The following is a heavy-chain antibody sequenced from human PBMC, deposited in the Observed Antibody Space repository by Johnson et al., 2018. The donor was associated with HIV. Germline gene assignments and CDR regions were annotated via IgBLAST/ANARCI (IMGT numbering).Heavy chain of an antibody. CDR1: GFIFSGFG. CDR2: ISYDGGNK. J-gene: IGHJ3*02. D-gene: IGHD2-21*01. CDR3: ARGGGCGSDCYSVYDAFDI. Sequence: QVQLVESGGGVVQPGKSLRLSCAASGFIFSGFGLHWVRQAPGKGLEWVASISYDGGNKYYADSVKGRFTISRDNSKNTLYLQMNSLRDEDTAVYYCARGGGCGSDCYSVYDAFDIWGQGTMVTVSS. V-gene: IGHV3-30*03.